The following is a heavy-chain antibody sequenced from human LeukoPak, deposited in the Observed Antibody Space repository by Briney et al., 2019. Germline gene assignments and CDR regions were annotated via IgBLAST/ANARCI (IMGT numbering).Heavy chain of an antibody. CDR2: IYSTGST. CDR3: ARGIADPYSFDS. Sequence: PSETLSLTCTVTGGSINCYYWSWIRQPAGKGLEWIGRIYSTGSTNYSPSLKSRVTMSVDKSKNQFSLNLSSVTAADTAVYYCARGIADPYSFDSWGQGTLVTVSS. CDR1: GGSINCYY. D-gene: IGHD6-13*01. V-gene: IGHV4-4*07. J-gene: IGHJ4*02.